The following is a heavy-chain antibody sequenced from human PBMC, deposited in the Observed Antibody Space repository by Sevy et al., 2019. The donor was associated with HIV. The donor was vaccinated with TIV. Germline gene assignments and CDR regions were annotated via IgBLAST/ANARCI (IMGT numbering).Heavy chain of an antibody. D-gene: IGHD5-18*01. CDR1: GFTFGDCA. J-gene: IGHJ4*02. Sequence: GGSLRLSCTASGFTFGDCAMSWFRQAPGKGLEWVGLIRSQTYGGTTNYAASVSGRFTISRDDSESIVYLQMNGLKTEDTAIYVCTKMDTALDAFDYWGQRTLVTVSS. V-gene: IGHV3-49*03. CDR2: IRSQTYGGTT. CDR3: TKMDTALDAFDY.